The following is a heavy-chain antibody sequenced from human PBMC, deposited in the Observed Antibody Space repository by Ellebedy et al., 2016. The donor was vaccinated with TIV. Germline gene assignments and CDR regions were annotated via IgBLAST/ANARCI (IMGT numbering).Heavy chain of an antibody. CDR2: ISYDGSNK. J-gene: IGHJ4*02. CDR3: ARDSPPHYDSSGYYPDY. CDR1: GFTFSSYA. D-gene: IGHD3-22*01. Sequence: GESLKISXAASGFTFSSYAMHWVRQAPGKGLEWVAVISYDGSNKYYADSVKGRFTISRDNSKNTLYLQMNSLRAEDTAVYYCARDSPPHYDSSGYYPDYWGQGTLVTVSS. V-gene: IGHV3-30-3*01.